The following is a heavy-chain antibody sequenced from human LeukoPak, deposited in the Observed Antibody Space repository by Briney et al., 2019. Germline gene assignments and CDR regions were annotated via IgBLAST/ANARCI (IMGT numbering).Heavy chain of an antibody. CDR3: TRDSGTTGEVKFDP. Sequence: SETLSLTCTVSGGSISGTSYYWGWIRQPPGKGLEWIGSIYYSGSTYYNPSLQSRVTMSVDTSKNEFSLKMSSVTAADTAVYYCTRDSGTTGEVKFDPWGQGTLVAVSS. V-gene: IGHV4-39*07. CDR2: IYYSGST. J-gene: IGHJ5*02. CDR1: GGSISGTSYY. D-gene: IGHD3-10*01.